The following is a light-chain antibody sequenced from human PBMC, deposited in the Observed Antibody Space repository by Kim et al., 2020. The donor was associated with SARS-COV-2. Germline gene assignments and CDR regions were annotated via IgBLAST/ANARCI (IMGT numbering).Light chain of an antibody. CDR2: NNN. CDR1: TSNIGAGYD. CDR3: QSYDSGLIGYV. J-gene: IGLJ1*01. V-gene: IGLV1-40*01. Sequence: QRVTISCTGSTSNIGAGYDVHWYQQLPGTAPKLVIFNNNNRPSGVPDRFSGSKSGTSASLAITGLQAEDEAEYYCQSYDSGLIGYVFGTGTKVTVL.